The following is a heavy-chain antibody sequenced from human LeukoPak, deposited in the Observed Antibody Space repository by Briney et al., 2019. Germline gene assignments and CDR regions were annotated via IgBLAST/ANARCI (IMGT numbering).Heavy chain of an antibody. Sequence: GGSLRLSCAASGFTFSSYWMSWVRQAPGEGLEWVANIKQDGSEKYYVDSVKGRSTISRDNAKNSLYLQMNSLRAEDTAVYYCARGLDTAMVTWYYYYYMDVWGKGTTVTVSS. CDR1: GFTFSSYW. CDR2: IKQDGSEK. D-gene: IGHD5-18*01. CDR3: ARGLDTAMVTWYYYYYMDV. V-gene: IGHV3-7*04. J-gene: IGHJ6*03.